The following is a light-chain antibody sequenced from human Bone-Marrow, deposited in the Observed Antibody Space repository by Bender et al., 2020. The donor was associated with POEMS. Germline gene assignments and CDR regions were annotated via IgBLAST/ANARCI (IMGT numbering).Light chain of an antibody. J-gene: IGLJ2*01. Sequence: QSALTQPASVSGSPGQSITISCTGTSSDIGGYNYVSWYQQHPGKAPKLLIYDVSDRPSGVSSRFSGSKSGNTASLTISGLQAEDEADYYCSSYTSRSTLEGVFGGGTKLTVL. CDR3: SSYTSRSTLEGV. CDR2: DVS. CDR1: SSDIGGYNY. V-gene: IGLV2-14*01.